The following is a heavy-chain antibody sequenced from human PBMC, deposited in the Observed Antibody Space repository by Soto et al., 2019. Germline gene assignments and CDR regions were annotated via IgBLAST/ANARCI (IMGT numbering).Heavy chain of an antibody. J-gene: IGHJ4*02. CDR3: ARGLITGSHYSGGWYYFDS. V-gene: IGHV4-34*01. CDR2: INHSGSA. D-gene: IGHD6-19*01. CDR1: GESFSGYI. Sequence: QVQLQQSGAGLLKPSETLSLTCAVYGESFSGYIWTWIRQTPGKGLQWIGQINHSGSAYYNPSLKGRVTLSVQTSNSQFSLELSSVTAADTAVYYCARGLITGSHYSGGWYYFDSWGQGTQVTVSS.